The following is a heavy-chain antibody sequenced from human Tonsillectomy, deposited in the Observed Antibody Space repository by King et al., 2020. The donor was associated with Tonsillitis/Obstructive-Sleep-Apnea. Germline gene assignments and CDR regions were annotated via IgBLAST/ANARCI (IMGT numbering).Heavy chain of an antibody. CDR1: GFTFSSYA. J-gene: IGHJ5*02. CDR2: ISSSDDST. V-gene: IGHV3-23*04. Sequence: VQLVESGGGLVQPGGSLRLSCAASGFTFSSYAMSWVRQAPGKGLEWVSAISSSDDSTYYADSVKGRFTVSRDNSKNTLYLQMNSLRAEDTAVYYCAKDLILYGSRSYSTWFDPWGQGTLVTVSS. CDR3: AKDLILYGSRSYSTWFDP. D-gene: IGHD3-10*01.